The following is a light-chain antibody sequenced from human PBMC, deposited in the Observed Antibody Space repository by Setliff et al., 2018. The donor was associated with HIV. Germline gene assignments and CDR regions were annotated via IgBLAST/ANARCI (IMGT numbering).Light chain of an antibody. V-gene: IGLV2-14*01. Sequence: QSALAQPASVSGSPGQSITIPCSGTSSDVGGYDFVSWFQHHPGKAPKLLIFEVSYRASGTSARFSGSKSGNTASLTISGLQAEDEADYYCSSYTARSTLVFGGGTK. CDR3: SSYTARSTLV. J-gene: IGLJ3*02. CDR1: SSDVGGYDF. CDR2: EVS.